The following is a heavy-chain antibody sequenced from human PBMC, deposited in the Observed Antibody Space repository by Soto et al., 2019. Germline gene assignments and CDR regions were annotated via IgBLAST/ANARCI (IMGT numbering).Heavy chain of an antibody. CDR3: ARGGIALEDSYHYGMEG. J-gene: IGHJ6*04. CDR1: GYTFTSYD. D-gene: IGHD3-3*02. CDR2: MNPNSGNT. V-gene: IGHV1-8*01. Sequence: ASVKVSCKASGYTFTSYDINWVRQATGQGREWMGWMNPNSGNTGYAQKFQGRVTMTRNTSISTAYMELSSLRSEDTAVYYCARGGIALEDSYHYGMEGWGEGTTDTVSS.